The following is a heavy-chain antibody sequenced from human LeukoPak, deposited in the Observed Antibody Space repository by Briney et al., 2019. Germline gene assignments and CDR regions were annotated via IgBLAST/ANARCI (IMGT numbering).Heavy chain of an antibody. CDR3: AELGITMIGGV. CDR2: IKQDGSAK. D-gene: IGHD3-10*02. V-gene: IGHV3-7*01. Sequence: GGSLRLSCAASGFTFSSYWMSWVRQAPGKGLEWVANIKQDGSAKYYVDSVKGRFTISRDNAKNSLYLQMNSLRAEDTAVYYCAELGITMIGGVWGKGTTVTISS. J-gene: IGHJ6*04. CDR1: GFTFSSYW.